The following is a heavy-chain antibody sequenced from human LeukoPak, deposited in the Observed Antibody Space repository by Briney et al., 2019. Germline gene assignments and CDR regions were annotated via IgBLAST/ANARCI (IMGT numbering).Heavy chain of an antibody. CDR1: GFTFSSYS. Sequence: GGSLRLSCAASGFTFSSYSMSWVRQAPGKGLEWVSAISGSGGSTYYADSVKGRFTISRDNSKNTLYLQMNSLRAEDTAVYYCAKVQFDYGDYQFFDYWGQGTLVTVSS. CDR2: ISGSGGST. J-gene: IGHJ4*02. V-gene: IGHV3-23*01. CDR3: AKVQFDYGDYQFFDY. D-gene: IGHD4-17*01.